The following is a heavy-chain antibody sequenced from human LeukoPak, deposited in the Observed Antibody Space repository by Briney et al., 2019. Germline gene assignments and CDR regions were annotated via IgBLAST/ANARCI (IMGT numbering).Heavy chain of an antibody. CDR2: IYYSGST. Sequence: SETLSLTCTVSGGSISSYYWSWIRQPPGKGLEWIGYIYYSGSTNYNPSLKSRVTISVDTSKNQFSLKLSSVTAADTAVYYRARHTMTTVDGMDVWGQGTTVTVSS. CDR3: ARHTMTTVDGMDV. D-gene: IGHD4-23*01. V-gene: IGHV4-59*01. CDR1: GGSISSYY. J-gene: IGHJ6*02.